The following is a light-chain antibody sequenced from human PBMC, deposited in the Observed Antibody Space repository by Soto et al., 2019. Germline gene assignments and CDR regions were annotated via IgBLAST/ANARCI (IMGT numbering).Light chain of an antibody. CDR3: QQYNGYSRT. CDR2: KAS. J-gene: IGKJ1*01. V-gene: IGKV1-5*03. Sequence: DIQMTQSPSTLSASVGDRITITCRASQRISTWLAWYQQKPGKAPKLLIYKASSLESGVPSRFSGSGSETEFTLTISSLQPDDFATDYCQQYNGYSRTFGQGTKVEIK. CDR1: QRISTW.